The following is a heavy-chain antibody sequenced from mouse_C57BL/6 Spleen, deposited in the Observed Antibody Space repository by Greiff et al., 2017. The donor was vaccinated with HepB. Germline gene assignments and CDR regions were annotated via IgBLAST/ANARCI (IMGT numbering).Heavy chain of an antibody. CDR3: ARRGDSSGYLDYAMDY. D-gene: IGHD3-2*02. V-gene: IGHV1-55*01. J-gene: IGHJ4*01. CDR1: GYTFTSYW. CDR2: IYPGSGST. Sequence: QVQLQQPGAELVKPGASVKMSCKASGYTFTSYWITWVKQRPGQGLEWIGDIYPGSGSTNYNEKFKSKATLTVDTSSSTAYMQLSSLTSEDSAVYYCARRGDSSGYLDYAMDYWGQGTSVTVSS.